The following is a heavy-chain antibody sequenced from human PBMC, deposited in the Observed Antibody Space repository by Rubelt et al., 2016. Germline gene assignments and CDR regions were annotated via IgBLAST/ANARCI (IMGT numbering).Heavy chain of an antibody. CDR3: AREGDYYYGMDV. V-gene: IGHV1-2*06. J-gene: IGHJ6*02. D-gene: IGHD3-16*01. Sequence: QVQLVQSGAEVKKPGASVKVSCKASGYTFTGYYMHWVRQAPGQGLDWLGRINPNSGGTNYALKLQARVTMTRDTSISTAYMELSRRRSDDTAVYYCAREGDYYYGMDVWGQGTTVTVSS. CDR1: GYTFTGYY. CDR2: INPNSGGT.